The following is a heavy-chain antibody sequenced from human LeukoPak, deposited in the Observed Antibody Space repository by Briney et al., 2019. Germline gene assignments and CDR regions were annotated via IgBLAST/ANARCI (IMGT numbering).Heavy chain of an antibody. CDR2: ISSSGSTI. CDR1: GFTFSSYE. D-gene: IGHD3-10*02. CDR3: AELGITMIGGV. Sequence: GGSLRLSCAASGFTFSSYETNWVRQAPGKGLEWVSYISSSGSTIYYADSVKGRFTISRDNAKNSLYLQMNSLRAEDTAVYYCAELGITMIGGVWGKGTTVTVSS. V-gene: IGHV3-48*03. J-gene: IGHJ6*04.